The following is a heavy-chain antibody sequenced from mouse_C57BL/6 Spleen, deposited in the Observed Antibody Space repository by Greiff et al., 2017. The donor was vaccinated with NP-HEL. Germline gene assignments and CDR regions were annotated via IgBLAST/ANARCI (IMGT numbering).Heavy chain of an antibody. Sequence: EVQVVESGGGLVKPGGSLKLSCAASGFTFSDYGMHWVRQAPEKGLEWVAYISSGSSTIYYADTVKGRFTISRDNAKNTLFLQMTSLRSEDTAMYYCASPYYGSRIYAMDYWGQGTSVTVSS. D-gene: IGHD1-1*01. J-gene: IGHJ4*01. V-gene: IGHV5-17*01. CDR3: ASPYYGSRIYAMDY. CDR2: ISSGSSTI. CDR1: GFTFSDYG.